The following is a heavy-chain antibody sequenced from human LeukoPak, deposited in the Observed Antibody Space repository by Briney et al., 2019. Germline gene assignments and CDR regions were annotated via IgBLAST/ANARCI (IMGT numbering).Heavy chain of an antibody. J-gene: IGHJ4*02. CDR2: MNPNSGNT. Sequence: AASVKVSCKASGYTFTIYDINWVRQATGQGLEWMGWMNPNSGNTGYAQKFQGRVTMTRNTSISTAYMELSSLRSEDTAVYYCARGRRVRFLEWLSRDPNYFDYWGQGTLVTVSS. CDR3: ARGRRVRFLEWLSRDPNYFDY. CDR1: GYTFTIYD. D-gene: IGHD3-3*01. V-gene: IGHV1-8*01.